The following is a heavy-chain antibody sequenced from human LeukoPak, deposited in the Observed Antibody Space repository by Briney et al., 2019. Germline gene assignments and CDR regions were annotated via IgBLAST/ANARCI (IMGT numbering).Heavy chain of an antibody. CDR3: ARSHKAMAGEGLFDY. D-gene: IGHD5-18*01. J-gene: IGHJ4*02. Sequence: PSETLSLTCTVSGGSISSYYWSWIRQPPGKGLEWIGYIYYSENTNYNPSLKSRVTISVDTSKNQFSLKLSSVTAADTAVYYCARSHKAMAGEGLFDYRGQGTLVTVSS. V-gene: IGHV4-59*01. CDR2: IYYSENT. CDR1: GGSISSYY.